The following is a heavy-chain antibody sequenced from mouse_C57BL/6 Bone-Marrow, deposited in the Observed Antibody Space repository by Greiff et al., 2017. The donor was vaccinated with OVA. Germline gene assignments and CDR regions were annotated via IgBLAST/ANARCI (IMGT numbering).Heavy chain of an antibody. CDR3: ARGRVDY. CDR1: GYSFTSYY. V-gene: IGHV1-66*01. Sequence: VQLQQSGPELVKPGASVKISCKASGYSFTSYYIHWVKQRPGQGLEWIGWIYPGSGNTKYNEKFKGKATLTADTSSSTADMQLSSQTAEDSAVYYCARGRVDYWGQGTTLTVSS. CDR2: IYPGSGNT. J-gene: IGHJ2*01.